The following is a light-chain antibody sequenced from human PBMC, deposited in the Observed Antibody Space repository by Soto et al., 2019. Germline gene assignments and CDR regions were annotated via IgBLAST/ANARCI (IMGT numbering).Light chain of an antibody. CDR1: QSISGW. V-gene: IGKV1-5*01. J-gene: IGKJ2*01. CDR3: QKYNSLPYT. Sequence: DIQMTQSPSTLSASVGDRVTITCRASQSISGWLAWYQQRPGKAPKLLIYDASSLESGVPSRFGGTRSGTEFSLTISSLQPDDFATYYCQKYNSLPYTFGQGTKLEIK. CDR2: DAS.